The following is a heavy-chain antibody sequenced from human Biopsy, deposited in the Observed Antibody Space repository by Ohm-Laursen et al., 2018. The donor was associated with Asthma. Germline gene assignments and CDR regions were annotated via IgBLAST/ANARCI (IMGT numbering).Heavy chain of an antibody. CDR2: IHYSGST. D-gene: IGHD2-15*01. CDR1: GVSIRSYY. V-gene: IGHV4-59*01. Sequence: TLSLTCTVSGVSIRSYYWTWIRPPPGKGLEWIGNIHYSGSTYSNPSLKSRVTISVDTSKKQISLRLSSVIAADTAVYYCAGFCSGGNCHDHWGQGTLVTVSS. CDR3: AGFCSGGNCHDH. J-gene: IGHJ4*02.